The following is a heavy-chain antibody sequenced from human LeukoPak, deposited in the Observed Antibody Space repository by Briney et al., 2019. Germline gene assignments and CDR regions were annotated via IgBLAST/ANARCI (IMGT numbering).Heavy chain of an antibody. V-gene: IGHV1-46*01. CDR2: INPSGGST. Sequence: ASVKVSCKASGYTFTSYGISWVRQAPGQGLEWMGIINPSGGSTSYAQKFQGRVTMTRDMSTSTVYMELSSLRSEDTAVYYCARGLGELSTYITYYYYMDVWGKGTTVTVSS. J-gene: IGHJ6*03. D-gene: IGHD3-16*02. CDR3: ARGLGELSTYITYYYYMDV. CDR1: GYTFTSYG.